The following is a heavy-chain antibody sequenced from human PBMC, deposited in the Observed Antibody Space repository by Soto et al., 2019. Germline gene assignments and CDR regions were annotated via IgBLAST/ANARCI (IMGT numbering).Heavy chain of an antibody. V-gene: IGHV3-33*01. CDR1: GFTFSSYG. J-gene: IGHJ4*02. Sequence: HPGGSLRLSCAASGFTFSSYGMHWVRQAPGKGLEWMAVIWYDGSNKYYADSVKGRFTISRDNSKNTLYLQMNSLRAEDTAVYYCARDDAAAPPGYWGQGTLVTVSS. D-gene: IGHD6-13*01. CDR2: IWYDGSNK. CDR3: ARDDAAAPPGY.